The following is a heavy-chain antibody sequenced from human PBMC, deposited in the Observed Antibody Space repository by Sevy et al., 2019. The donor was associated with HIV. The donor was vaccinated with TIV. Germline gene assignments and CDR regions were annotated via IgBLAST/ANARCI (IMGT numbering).Heavy chain of an antibody. CDR1: GYTFTSYG. CDR2: ISAYNGNT. D-gene: IGHD3-22*01. Sequence: ASVKVSCKASGYTFTSYGISWVRQAPGQGLEWMGWISAYNGNTNYAQTLQGRVTMTTDTSTSTAYMELRSLRSDDTAVYYCARDLGGYYDSSGYYPIDYWGQGTLVTVSS. CDR3: ARDLGGYYDSSGYYPIDY. J-gene: IGHJ4*02. V-gene: IGHV1-18*01.